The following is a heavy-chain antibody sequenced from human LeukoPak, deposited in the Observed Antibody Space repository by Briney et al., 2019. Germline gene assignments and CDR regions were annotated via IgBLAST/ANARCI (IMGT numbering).Heavy chain of an antibody. D-gene: IGHD3-10*01. Sequence: PGGSLRLSCAASGFTFSSYAMSWVRQAPGKGLEWVSTISGSGDSTYYTDSVKGRFTISRDSSKNTLYLQMNSLRAEDAAVYYRAKDPRGKYYGMDVWGQGTTVSVSS. CDR2: ISGSGDST. J-gene: IGHJ6*02. CDR3: AKDPRGKYYGMDV. CDR1: GFTFSSYA. V-gene: IGHV3-23*01.